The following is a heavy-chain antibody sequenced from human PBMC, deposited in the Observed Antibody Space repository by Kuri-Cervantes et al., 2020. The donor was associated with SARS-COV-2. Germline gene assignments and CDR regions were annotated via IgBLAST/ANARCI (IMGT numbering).Heavy chain of an antibody. Sequence: GESLKISCAASGFTFSSYAMSWVRQAPGKGLEWVSVIYSGGSSTYYADSVKGRFTISRDNSKNTLYLQMNSLRAEDTAAYYCASMVRVNYGMDVWGQGTTVTVSS. CDR3: ASMVRVNYGMDV. J-gene: IGHJ6*02. CDR1: GFTFSSYA. D-gene: IGHD3-10*01. V-gene: IGHV3-23*03. CDR2: IYSGGSST.